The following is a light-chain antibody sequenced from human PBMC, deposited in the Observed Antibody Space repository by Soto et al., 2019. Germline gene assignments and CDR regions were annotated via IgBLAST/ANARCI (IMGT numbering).Light chain of an antibody. Sequence: EVVLTQSPATLSLSPGERATLSCRASQSVTRFLGWYQQKPGQPPRLLIFDVSNRATGIPARFSGSGSGTDFTLTISSVEAEDFAVYYCQHRSRWPLTFGGGTRLEIK. J-gene: IGKJ4*01. CDR2: DVS. V-gene: IGKV3-11*01. CDR3: QHRSRWPLT. CDR1: QSVTRF.